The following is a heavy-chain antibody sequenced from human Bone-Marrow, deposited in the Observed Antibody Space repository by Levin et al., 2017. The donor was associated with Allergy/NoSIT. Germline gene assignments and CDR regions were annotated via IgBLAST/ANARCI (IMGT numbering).Heavy chain of an antibody. D-gene: IGHD2-2*01. V-gene: IGHV1-69*13. Sequence: SVKVSCKTSGGTFSTYAISWVRQAPGQGLEWMGGIIPLFGRANYAQKFQGRVTITADESTNTTYMELSSLRSDDTAVYYCARGPPYLCHDYWGQGTLVIVSS. CDR2: IIPLFGRA. CDR1: GGTFSTYA. CDR3: ARGPPYLCHDY. J-gene: IGHJ4*02.